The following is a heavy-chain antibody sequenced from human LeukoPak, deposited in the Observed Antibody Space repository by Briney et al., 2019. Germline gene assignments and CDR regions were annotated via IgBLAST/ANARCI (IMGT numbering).Heavy chain of an antibody. CDR3: ARDLSFIPGIWSSGGNAFDI. V-gene: IGHV3-7*03. Sequence: PGGSLRLSCAASGFTFSSFWMSWVRQAPGKGLEWVANIKEDGSEEYYVDSVKGRFTISRDNAKNSLYLQMNSLRAEDTAVYYCARDLSFIPGIWSSGGNAFDIWGQGTMVTVSS. J-gene: IGHJ3*02. CDR2: IKEDGSEE. D-gene: IGHD6-19*01. CDR1: GFTFSSFW.